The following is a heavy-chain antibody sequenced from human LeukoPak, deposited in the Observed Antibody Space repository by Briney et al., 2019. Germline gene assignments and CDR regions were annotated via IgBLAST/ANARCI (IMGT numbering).Heavy chain of an antibody. CDR3: ARDQTYSGSGIYTYFDY. V-gene: IGHV4-61*02. Sequence: SQTLSLTCTVSGGSISSGGHYWSWIRQPAGKGLEYLGRISSTGSTNYNPSLRSRVTISADTSKNHFSLKLTSVTAADTAVYYCARDQTYSGSGIYTYFDYWGQGILVTVSS. CDR1: GGSISSGGHY. J-gene: IGHJ4*02. CDR2: ISSTGST. D-gene: IGHD3-10*01.